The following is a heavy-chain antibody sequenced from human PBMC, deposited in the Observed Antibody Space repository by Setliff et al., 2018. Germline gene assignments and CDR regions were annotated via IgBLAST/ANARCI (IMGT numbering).Heavy chain of an antibody. V-gene: IGHV4-34*01. Sequence: SETLSLTCAVYGGSFSGYYWSWIRQPPGKGLEWIGEINHSGSTNYNPSLKSRVTISVDTSKNQFSLKLSSVTAADTAVYYCATLWAAADHDSWGQGTLVTVSS. CDR1: GGSFSGYY. J-gene: IGHJ4*02. CDR3: ATLWAAADHDS. D-gene: IGHD6-13*01. CDR2: INHSGST.